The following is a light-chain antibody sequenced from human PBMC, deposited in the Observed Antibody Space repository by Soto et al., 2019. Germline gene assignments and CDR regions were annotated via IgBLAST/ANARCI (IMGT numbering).Light chain of an antibody. CDR3: SSYTNINTRACV. V-gene: IGLV2-14*01. CDR1: SGDIGSYNR. J-gene: IGLJ1*01. Sequence: QSALTQPASVSGSPGQSITSSCTGTSGDIGSYNRVSWYQQHPGKAPELIIYEVTDRPSGVSNRFSGSKSGNTASLTISGLQAEDEAEYYCSSYTNINTRACVFGTGTKVTVL. CDR2: EVT.